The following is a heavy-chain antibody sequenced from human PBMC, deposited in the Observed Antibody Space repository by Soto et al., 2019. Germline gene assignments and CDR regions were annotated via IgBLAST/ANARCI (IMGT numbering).Heavy chain of an antibody. CDR3: ARYTLGYCSSTSCHSPFDY. D-gene: IGHD2-2*02. V-gene: IGHV4-30-4*01. CDR2: IYYSGST. J-gene: IGHJ4*02. CDR1: GGSISSGDYY. Sequence: PSETLSLTCTVSGGSISSGDYYWSWIRQPPGKGLEWIGYIYYSGSTYYNPSLKSRVTISVDTSKNQFSLKLSSVTAADTAVYYCARYTLGYCSSTSCHSPFDYWGQGTLVTVSS.